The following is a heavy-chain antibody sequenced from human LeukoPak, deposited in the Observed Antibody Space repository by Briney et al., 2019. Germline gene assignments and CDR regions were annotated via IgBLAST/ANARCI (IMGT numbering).Heavy chain of an antibody. V-gene: IGHV4-59*08. CDR1: GGSISNYY. D-gene: IGHD2-2*01. CDR3: ARHPGKYRPFDY. J-gene: IGHJ4*02. Sequence: SETLPLTCTVSGGSISNYYWSWIRQPPGKGLEWIGYIYYSGSTNYNPSLKSRVTISVDTSKNQFSLKLSSVTAADTAVYYCARHPGKYRPFDYWGQGTLVTVSS. CDR2: IYYSGST.